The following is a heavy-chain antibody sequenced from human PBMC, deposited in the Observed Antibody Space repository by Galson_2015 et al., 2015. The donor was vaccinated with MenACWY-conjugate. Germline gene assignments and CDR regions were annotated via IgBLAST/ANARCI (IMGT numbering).Heavy chain of an antibody. CDR2: ISSSSSYI. CDR1: GFTFSSYS. Sequence: SLRLSCAASGFTFSSYSMNWVRQAPGKGLEWVSSISSSSSYIYYADSVKGRFTISRDNAKNSLYLQMNSLRAEDTAVYYCARKMVAAIDGDWFDPWGQGTLVTVSS. D-gene: IGHD2-15*01. V-gene: IGHV3-21*01. CDR3: ARKMVAAIDGDWFDP. J-gene: IGHJ5*02.